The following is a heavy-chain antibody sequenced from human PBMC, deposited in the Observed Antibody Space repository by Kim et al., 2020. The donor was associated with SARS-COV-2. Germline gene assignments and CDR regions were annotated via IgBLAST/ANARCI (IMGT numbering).Heavy chain of an antibody. J-gene: IGHJ4*02. D-gene: IGHD2-15*01. V-gene: IGHV1-18*01. Sequence: ASVKVSCKASGDTITTYGVTWVRQAPGQGLEWMGWISHSGNTKFAERFQGRVTLTRDTIANTAYLDLRSLRSDDTAVYYCARGRDCSGGRCYHDYWGQGTLVTVSS. CDR3: ARGRDCSGGRCYHDY. CDR1: GDTITTYG. CDR2: ISHSGNT.